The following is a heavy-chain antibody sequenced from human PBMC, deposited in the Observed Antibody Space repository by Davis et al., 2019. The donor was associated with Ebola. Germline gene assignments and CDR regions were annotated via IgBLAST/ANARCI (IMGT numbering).Heavy chain of an antibody. Sequence: GESLKISCAASGFTFSSYSMNWVRQAPGKGLEWVSSISSSSSYTYYADSVKGRFTISRDNSKNTLYLQMNSLRAEDTAVYYCAKDGSIAARLGYWGQGTLVTVSS. CDR1: GFTFSSYS. D-gene: IGHD6-6*01. V-gene: IGHV3-21*04. J-gene: IGHJ4*02. CDR3: AKDGSIAARLGY. CDR2: ISSSSSYT.